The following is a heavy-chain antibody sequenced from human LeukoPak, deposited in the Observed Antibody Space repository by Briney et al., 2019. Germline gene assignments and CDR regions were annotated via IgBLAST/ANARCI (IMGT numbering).Heavy chain of an antibody. V-gene: IGHV4-59*01. J-gene: IGHJ4*02. CDR1: GVSISSYY. CDR3: AREANYYGSGSALDY. D-gene: IGHD3-10*01. Sequence: SETLSLTCTVSGVSISSYYWSWIRQPPGKGLEWIGYIYSSGSTNYNPSLESRVTISVDTSKNQFSLKLSSVTAADTAVYYCAREANYYGSGSALDYWGQGTLVTVSS. CDR2: IYSSGST.